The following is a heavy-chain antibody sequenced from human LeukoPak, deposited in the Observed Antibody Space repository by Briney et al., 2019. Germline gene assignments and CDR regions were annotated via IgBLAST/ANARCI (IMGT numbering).Heavy chain of an antibody. CDR3: AGRYDHLDY. J-gene: IGHJ4*02. D-gene: IGHD1-26*01. V-gene: IGHV4-59*01. CDR2: IYDSGST. Sequence: SETLSLTCTVSGASISTYYWSWIRQSPGKGLEWIGYIYDSGSTNYNPSLKSRVTISVDTSKTQFSLKLSSVTAADTAVYYCAGRYDHLDYWGQGTLVTVSS. CDR1: GASISTYY.